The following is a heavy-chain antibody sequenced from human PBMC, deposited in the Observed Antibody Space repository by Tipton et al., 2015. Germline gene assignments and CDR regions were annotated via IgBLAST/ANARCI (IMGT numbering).Heavy chain of an antibody. CDR2: ISYNGDT. Sequence: TLSLTCTVSGVSISSAGSHWTWIRQHPGQGLEWLGYISYNGDTNYRPSLRGRIAIAADTSKNQFSLNLTSVTAADTAVYHCVRGWATKCSDGICQFFDYWGQGILVTVSS. D-gene: IGHD3-10*02. J-gene: IGHJ4*02. CDR3: VRGWATKCSDGICQFFDY. V-gene: IGHV4-31*03. CDR1: GVSISSAGSH.